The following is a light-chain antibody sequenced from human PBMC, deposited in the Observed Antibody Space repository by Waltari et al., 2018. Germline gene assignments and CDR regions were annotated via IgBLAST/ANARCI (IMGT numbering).Light chain of an antibody. CDR3: QQYNNWPPFT. V-gene: IGKV3-15*01. CDR1: QSVSSN. Sequence: EIVMTQSPATLSVSPGERATLSCRASQSVSSNLAWYQQKPGQAPRRLISGASARATGIPARFSGSGSGKEFTLTISSLQSEDFAVYYCQQYNNWPPFTFGPGTKVDIK. CDR2: GAS. J-gene: IGKJ3*01.